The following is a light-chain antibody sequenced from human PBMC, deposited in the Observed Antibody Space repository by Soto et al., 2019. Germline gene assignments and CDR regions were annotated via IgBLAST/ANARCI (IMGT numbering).Light chain of an antibody. CDR3: QQRSSWPLT. CDR1: QSVSSS. CDR2: DAS. J-gene: IGKJ4*01. V-gene: IGKV3-11*01. Sequence: EIVLTQSPATLSLSPGERATLSCRASQSVSSSLAWYQQKPGQTPRLLIYDASNRATGIPARFSGSGSGTDFTLTVSSREPEGFAVYYCQQRSSWPLTFGGGTKVEIK.